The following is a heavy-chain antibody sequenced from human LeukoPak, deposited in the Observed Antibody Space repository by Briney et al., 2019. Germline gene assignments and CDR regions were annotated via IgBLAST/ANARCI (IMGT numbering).Heavy chain of an antibody. V-gene: IGHV4-39*01. CDR2: IDYRGST. CDR3: ATTPWFGSGATGFDP. D-gene: IGHD3-10*01. CDR1: GGSISTSDYH. J-gene: IGHJ5*02. Sequence: SETLSLTCTVSGGSISTSDYHWGWIRQPPGKGLEWIGSIDYRGSTYYTPSLKSRVTISADTSKNQFSLKLSSVTAADTAVYYCATTPWFGSGATGFDPWGQGILVTVSS.